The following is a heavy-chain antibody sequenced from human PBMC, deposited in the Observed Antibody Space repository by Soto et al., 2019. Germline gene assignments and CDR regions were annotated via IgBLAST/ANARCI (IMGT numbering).Heavy chain of an antibody. D-gene: IGHD5-18*01. V-gene: IGHV3-21*01. CDR2: ISSSSSYI. Sequence: GGSLRLSCAASGFTFSSYSMNWVRQAPGKGLEWVSSISSSSSYIYYADSVKGRFTISRDNAKNSLYLQMNSLRAEDTAVYYCARDRGLWLQDAFDIWGQGTMVTVSS. CDR3: ARDRGLWLQDAFDI. CDR1: GFTFSSYS. J-gene: IGHJ3*02.